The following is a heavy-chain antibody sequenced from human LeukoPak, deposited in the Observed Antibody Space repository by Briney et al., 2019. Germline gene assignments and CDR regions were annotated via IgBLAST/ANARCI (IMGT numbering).Heavy chain of an antibody. CDR2: INHSGST. Sequence: SETLSLTCAVYGGSFSGYYWSWIRQPPGKGLEWIGEINHSGSTNYNPSLKSRVTISVDTSKNQFSLKLSSVTAADTAVYYCARVAYSSGCFDNWGQGTMVTVSS. V-gene: IGHV4-34*01. J-gene: IGHJ4*01. CDR1: GGSFSGYY. D-gene: IGHD6-19*01. CDR3: ARVAYSSGCFDN.